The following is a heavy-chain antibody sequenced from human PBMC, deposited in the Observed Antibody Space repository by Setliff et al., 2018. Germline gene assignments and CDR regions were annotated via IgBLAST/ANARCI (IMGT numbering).Heavy chain of an antibody. CDR2: IYYSGST. Sequence: ETLSLTCTVSGGSISSHYWSWIRQPPGKGLEWIGSIYYSGSTNYNPSLKSRVTISLDTSKNQFSLKLSSVTAADTAVYYCAREDYYYYGMDVWGQGTTVTVSS. CDR1: GGSISSHY. J-gene: IGHJ6*02. V-gene: IGHV4-59*08. CDR3: AREDYYYYGMDV.